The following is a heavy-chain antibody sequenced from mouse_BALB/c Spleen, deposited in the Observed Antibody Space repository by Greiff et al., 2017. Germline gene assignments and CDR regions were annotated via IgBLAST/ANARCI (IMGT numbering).Heavy chain of an antibody. J-gene: IGHJ1*01. V-gene: IGHV4-1*02. CDR3: ARKEVEGYFDV. CDR2: INPDSSTI. Sequence: ESGGGLVQPGGSLKLSCAASGFDFSRYWMSWVRQAPGKGLEWIGEINPDSSTINYTPSLKDKFIISRDNAKNTLYLQMSKVRSEDTALYYCARKEVEGYFDVWGAGTTVTVSS. D-gene: IGHD1-1*01. CDR1: GFDFSRYW.